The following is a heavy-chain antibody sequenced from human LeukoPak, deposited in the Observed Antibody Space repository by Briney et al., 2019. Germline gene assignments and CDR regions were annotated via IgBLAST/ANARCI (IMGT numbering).Heavy chain of an antibody. CDR2: INPNSGGT. D-gene: IGHD6-19*01. Sequence: ASVKVSCKASGYTFTGYYMHWVRQAPGQGLEWMGWINPNSGGTNYAQKFQGRVTMTRDTSTSTVYMELSSLRSEDTAVYYCARGIAYSSGWYEGLYWGQGTLVTVSS. CDR1: GYTFTGYY. V-gene: IGHV1-2*02. CDR3: ARGIAYSSGWYEGLY. J-gene: IGHJ4*02.